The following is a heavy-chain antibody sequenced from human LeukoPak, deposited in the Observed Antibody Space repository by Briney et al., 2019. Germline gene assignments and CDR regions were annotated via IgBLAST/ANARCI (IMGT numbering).Heavy chain of an antibody. J-gene: IGHJ4*02. CDR1: GGSISSGDYY. CDR3: ARDGGKLGTLY. CDR2: IHYSGSI. V-gene: IGHV4-30-4*08. Sequence: PSQTLSLTCTVSGGSISSGDYYWSWIRQPPGKGLEWIGYIHYSGSIYYNPSLKSRVTISVDTSKNQVSLKLRSVTAADTAVYYCARDGGKLGTLYWGQGTMVTVSS. D-gene: IGHD3-16*01.